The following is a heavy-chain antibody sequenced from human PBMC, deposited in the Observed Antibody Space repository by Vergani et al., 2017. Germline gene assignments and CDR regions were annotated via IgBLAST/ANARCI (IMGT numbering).Heavy chain of an antibody. CDR2: NRSKNDGGTA. CDR1: GITFKNAW. V-gene: IGHV3-15*01. CDR3: YTDYQDY. J-gene: IGHJ4*02. Sequence: EAQVVESGGGLIKPGGSLRLPCVVSGITFKNAWINWVRQAPGKGLEWIGRNRSKNDGGTADYAAPLKGRFTIPRDDSKDSAFLLVNNLKTEDTAVYFCYTDYQDYWGQGTLVTVSS. D-gene: IGHD4-11*01.